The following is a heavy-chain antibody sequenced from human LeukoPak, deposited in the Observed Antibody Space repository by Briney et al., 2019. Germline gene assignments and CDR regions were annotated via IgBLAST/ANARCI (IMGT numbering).Heavy chain of an antibody. V-gene: IGHV3-30*02. J-gene: IGHJ4*02. Sequence: GGSLRLSCAASGFTFSSYGVHWVRQAPGKGLEWVAFIRYDGSNKYYADSVKGRFTISRDNSKNTLYLQMNSLRAEDTAVYYCAKAQYYYGSGSYPFDYWGQGTLVTVSS. CDR1: GFTFSSYG. D-gene: IGHD3-10*01. CDR3: AKAQYYYGSGSYPFDY. CDR2: IRYDGSNK.